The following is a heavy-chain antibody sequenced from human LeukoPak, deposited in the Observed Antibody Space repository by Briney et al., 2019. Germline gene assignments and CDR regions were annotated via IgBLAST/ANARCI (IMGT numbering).Heavy chain of an antibody. D-gene: IGHD3-10*01. CDR2: ISVYNGNT. J-gene: IGHJ4*02. CDR3: ARIASDGSGTNHY. CDR1: GYMLSSYG. V-gene: IGHV1-18*01. Sequence: ASVKVSCKASGYMLSSYGITWVRQALGQGLEWMGWISVYNGNTKSAQNLQGRVIMTTDTSTNTAHMELRSLRSDDTAVYYCARIASDGSGTNHYWGQGTQVIVSS.